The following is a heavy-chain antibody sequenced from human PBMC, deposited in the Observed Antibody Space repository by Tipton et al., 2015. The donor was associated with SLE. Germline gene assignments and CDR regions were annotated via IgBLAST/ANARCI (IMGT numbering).Heavy chain of an antibody. CDR3: AREGIAAADVDY. Sequence: TLSLTCTVSGGSISSGDYYWSWIRQPPGKGLEWIGYIYYSGSTYYNPPLKSRVTISVDTSKNQFSLKLSSVTAADTAVYYCAREGIAAADVDYWGQGTLVTVSS. CDR2: IYYSGST. CDR1: GGSISSGDYY. D-gene: IGHD6-13*01. V-gene: IGHV4-30-4*01. J-gene: IGHJ4*02.